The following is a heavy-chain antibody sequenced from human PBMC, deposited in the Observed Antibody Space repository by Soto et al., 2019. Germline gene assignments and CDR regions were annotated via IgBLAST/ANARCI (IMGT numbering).Heavy chain of an antibody. J-gene: IGHJ6*02. Sequence: GGSLRLSCAASGFTFSGYWMHWVRQAPGKGLVWVSHISYDGTETTYADSVKGRFTTSRDNPKSTLYLQMNSVRAGDTGVYYCARGSEASYYYYGMDVWGQGTTVTVSS. V-gene: IGHV3-74*03. CDR2: ISYDGTET. CDR1: GFTFSGYW. CDR3: ARGSEASYYYYGMDV.